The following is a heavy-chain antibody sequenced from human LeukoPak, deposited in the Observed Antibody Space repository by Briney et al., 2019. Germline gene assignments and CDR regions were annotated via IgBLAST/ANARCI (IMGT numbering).Heavy chain of an antibody. Sequence: GGSLRLSCAASGCTFSDYYVSWIRQAPGKGLEWVSYISGSGSTIYYADSVKGRFTISRDNAKNSLYLQMNSLRAEDTAVYYCARLTDLYGMDVWGQGTTVTVSS. CDR1: GCTFSDYY. CDR2: ISGSGSTI. CDR3: ARLTDLYGMDV. J-gene: IGHJ6*02. V-gene: IGHV3-11*01. D-gene: IGHD2-8*02.